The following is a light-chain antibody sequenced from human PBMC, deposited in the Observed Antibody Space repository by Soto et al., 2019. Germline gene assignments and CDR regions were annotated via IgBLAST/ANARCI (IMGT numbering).Light chain of an antibody. CDR2: SAS. V-gene: IGKV1-12*01. Sequence: DIKMTQSPSSVSASFGDRVTITCRASEAISSWLAWYQQKPGRAPKLLIYSASSLQTGAPSRFTGSGSGTDFTLTISSLQPEDVATYYCQKYNSAGTFGQGTKV. J-gene: IGKJ1*01. CDR1: EAISSW. CDR3: QKYNSAGT.